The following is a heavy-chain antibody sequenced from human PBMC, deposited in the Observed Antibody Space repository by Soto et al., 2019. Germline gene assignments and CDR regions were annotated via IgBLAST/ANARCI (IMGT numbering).Heavy chain of an antibody. CDR3: ARASSSGNIEYFQH. CDR2: INHSGST. D-gene: IGHD3-22*01. Sequence: QVQLQQWGAGLLKPSETLSLTCAVYGGSFSGYYWSWIRQPPGKGLEWIGEINHSGSTNYNPSLKSRVTISVDTSKNQFSLKLSSVTVADTAVYYCARASSSGNIEYFQHWGQGTLVTVSS. V-gene: IGHV4-34*01. CDR1: GGSFSGYY. J-gene: IGHJ1*01.